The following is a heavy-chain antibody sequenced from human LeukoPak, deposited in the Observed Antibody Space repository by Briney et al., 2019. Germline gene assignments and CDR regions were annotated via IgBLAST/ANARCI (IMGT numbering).Heavy chain of an antibody. D-gene: IGHD6-19*01. CDR1: GGSISSGSYY. V-gene: IGHV4-61*02. Sequence: SETLSLTCTVSGGSISSGSYYWSWIRQPAGKGLEWIGRIYTSGSTNYNPSLKSRVTISVDTSKNQFSLKLSSVTAADTAVYYCARDELGSRDSSGWYNWFDPWGQGTLVTVSS. CDR3: ARDELGSRDSSGWYNWFDP. J-gene: IGHJ5*02. CDR2: IYTSGST.